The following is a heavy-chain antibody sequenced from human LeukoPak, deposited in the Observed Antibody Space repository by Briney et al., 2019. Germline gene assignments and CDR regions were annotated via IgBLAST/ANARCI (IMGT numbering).Heavy chain of an antibody. CDR3: ATVFDWGKEED. D-gene: IGHD7-27*01. Sequence: GGSLRLSCTAAGFTFSTYTMGWARQAPGKGLEWLSGIGSDGVDTFYADSAKGRFTISRDNSKNTLYLQMNSLRAEDTAVYYCATVFDWGKEEDWGQGTLVTVSS. V-gene: IGHV3-23*01. CDR2: IGSDGVDT. J-gene: IGHJ4*02. CDR1: GFTFSTYT.